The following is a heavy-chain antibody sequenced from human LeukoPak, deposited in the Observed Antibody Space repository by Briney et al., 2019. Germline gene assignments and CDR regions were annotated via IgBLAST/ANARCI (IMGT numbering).Heavy chain of an antibody. CDR2: ISGNNDDT. V-gene: IGHV1-18*01. CDR3: ARDGTSTDDF. J-gene: IGHJ4*02. D-gene: IGHD1-1*01. CDR1: GYTFTNFG. Sequence: GASVKVSCRTSGYTFTNFGISWVRQAPGQGLEWMGWISGNNDDTNYAQKFQGRVTMTTDTSTTTAYMELTSLRSDDTAVYYCARDGTSTDDFRGQGTLVTVSS.